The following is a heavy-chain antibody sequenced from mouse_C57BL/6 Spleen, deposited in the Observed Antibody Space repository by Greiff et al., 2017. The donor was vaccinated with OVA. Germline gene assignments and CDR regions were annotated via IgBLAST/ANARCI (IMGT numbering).Heavy chain of an antibody. Sequence: QVQLQQPGAELVKPGASVKLSCKASGYTFTSYWMQWVKQRPGQGLEWIGEIDPSDSYTNYNQKFKGKATLTVDTSSRTAYMPLSSLTYKDSAVYYCGTRKGYWGQGTTLTVSS. CDR1: GYTFTSYW. V-gene: IGHV1-50*01. CDR2: IDPSDSYT. J-gene: IGHJ2*01. CDR3: GTRKGY. D-gene: IGHD3-1*01.